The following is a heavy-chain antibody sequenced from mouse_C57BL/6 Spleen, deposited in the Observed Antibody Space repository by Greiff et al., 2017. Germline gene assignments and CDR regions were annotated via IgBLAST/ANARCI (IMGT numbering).Heavy chain of an antibody. J-gene: IGHJ4*01. CDR2: ISSGSSTI. Sequence: EVQLVESGGGLVKPGGSLKLSCAASGFTFSDYGMHWVRQAPEKGLEWVAYISSGSSTIYYADTVKGRFTISRDNAKNTLFLQMTSLRSEDTAMYYCAKDGKGLYAMDYWGQGTSVTVSS. V-gene: IGHV5-17*01. D-gene: IGHD1-1*01. CDR1: GFTFSDYG. CDR3: AKDGKGLYAMDY.